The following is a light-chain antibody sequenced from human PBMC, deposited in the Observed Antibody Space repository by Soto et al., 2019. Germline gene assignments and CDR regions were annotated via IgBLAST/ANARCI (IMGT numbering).Light chain of an antibody. CDR1: QSVSSSY. V-gene: IGKV3-20*01. Sequence: EIVLTHSPCTLSLSPVERATLSCSASQSVSSSYLAWYQQKPCQAPRLLIYGASSRATGIPDRFSGSGSGTDFTLTISRLEPEDFAVYYCQQYGSSPLTFGGGTKV. CDR2: GAS. J-gene: IGKJ4*01. CDR3: QQYGSSPLT.